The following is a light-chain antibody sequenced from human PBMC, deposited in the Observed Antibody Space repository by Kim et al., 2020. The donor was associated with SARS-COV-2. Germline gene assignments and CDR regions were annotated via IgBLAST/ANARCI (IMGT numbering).Light chain of an antibody. V-gene: IGLV2-11*01. J-gene: IGLJ3*02. CDR1: SSDVDVYNF. CDR3: SSNPGGHSWV. Sequence: GQSVIISCTGTSSDVDVYNFVSWYQQHPGKAPKLLLYYVSKRSSGVPDRFSGSQSGNTASLIISGLQAEDEADYYCSSNPGGHSWVFGGGTKVTVL. CDR2: YVS.